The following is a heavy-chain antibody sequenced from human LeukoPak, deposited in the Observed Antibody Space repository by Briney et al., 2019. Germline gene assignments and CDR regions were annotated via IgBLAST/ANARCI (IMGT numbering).Heavy chain of an antibody. J-gene: IGHJ5*02. CDR1: GFTFSSYW. Sequence: PGGSLRLSCAASGFTFSSYWMSWVRQAPGNGLEWVANIKRDGSEKHYVDSVKGRFTISRDNARNSLYLQMDSLRAEDTAVYYCARGGAPDRWGQGTLDTVSS. CDR2: IKRDGSEK. CDR3: ARGGAPDR. V-gene: IGHV3-7*01.